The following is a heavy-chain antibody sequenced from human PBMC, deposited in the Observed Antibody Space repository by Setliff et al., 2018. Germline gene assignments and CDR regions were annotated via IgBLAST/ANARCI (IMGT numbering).Heavy chain of an antibody. D-gene: IGHD6-13*01. Sequence: ASVKVSCKATGYTLIRHYIHWVRQAPGQGPEWMGIINPGGGSASIVDQFQGRVTMTRDTSTSTVYMEVNSLRSDDTAVYFCARGGVAAAGKKGVFEHWGQGTLVTVSS. V-gene: IGHV1-46*01. J-gene: IGHJ4*02. CDR2: INPGGGSA. CDR1: GYTLIRHY. CDR3: ARGGVAAAGKKGVFEH.